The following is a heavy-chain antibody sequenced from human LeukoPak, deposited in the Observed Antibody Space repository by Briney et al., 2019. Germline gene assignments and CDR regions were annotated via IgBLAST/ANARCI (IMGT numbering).Heavy chain of an antibody. Sequence: GASLSLSCAASSFIFSYYALYWVRPAPGEGLEWVSAISGRSDNTYYADSVKGRFTLSRDSSKNTLYLQMNSLRADDTAVYYCAKWGDYDVLTGYYVSDFWGQGTLVTVSS. V-gene: IGHV3-23*01. D-gene: IGHD3-9*01. CDR2: ISGRSDNT. CDR3: AKWGDYDVLTGYYVSDF. J-gene: IGHJ4*02. CDR1: SFIFSYYA.